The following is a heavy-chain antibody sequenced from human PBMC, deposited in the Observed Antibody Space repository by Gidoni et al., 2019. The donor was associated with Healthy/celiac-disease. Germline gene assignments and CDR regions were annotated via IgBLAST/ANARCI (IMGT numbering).Heavy chain of an antibody. CDR3: ARHLLPIVVVPAGWFDP. J-gene: IGHJ5*02. D-gene: IGHD2-2*01. CDR1: GGSISSSSYY. CDR2: IYYSGST. Sequence: QLQLQESGPGLVKPSETLSLTCTVSGGSISSSSYYWGWIRQPPGKGLEWIGSIYYSGSTYYNPSLKIRVTISVDTSKNQFSLKLSSVTAADTAVYYCARHLLPIVVVPAGWFDPWGQGTLVTVSS. V-gene: IGHV4-39*01.